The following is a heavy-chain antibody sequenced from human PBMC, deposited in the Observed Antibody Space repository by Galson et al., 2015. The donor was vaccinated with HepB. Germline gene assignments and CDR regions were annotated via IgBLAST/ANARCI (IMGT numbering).Heavy chain of an antibody. CDR2: ISAHDRDT. D-gene: IGHD2-15*01. Sequence: SVKVSCKASGYTFSTYSITWVRQAPGQGLEWMGWISAHDRDTNYAQKFQGRVTMTTDTSTTTAYMELRSLRSDDTAVYYCARGALVAVVDATQNNWFDPWGQGTLVTVSS. V-gene: IGHV1-18*01. J-gene: IGHJ5*02. CDR1: GYTFSTYS. CDR3: ARGALVAVVDATQNNWFDP.